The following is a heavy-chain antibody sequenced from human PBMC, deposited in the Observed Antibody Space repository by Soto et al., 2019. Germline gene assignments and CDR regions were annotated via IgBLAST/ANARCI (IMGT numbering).Heavy chain of an antibody. CDR3: ARNRLPGGYSYGSDY. CDR1: GYALTSYA. CDR2: INAGNGDT. V-gene: IGHV1-3*01. J-gene: IGHJ4*02. Sequence: GASVKVSCKASGYALTSYARHWVRQAPGKRLEWMGWINAGNGDTKYSQKFQGRVTITRDTSASTSYMELSSLRSEDTAVYYCARNRLPGGYSYGSDYWGQGTLVTVSS. D-gene: IGHD5-18*01.